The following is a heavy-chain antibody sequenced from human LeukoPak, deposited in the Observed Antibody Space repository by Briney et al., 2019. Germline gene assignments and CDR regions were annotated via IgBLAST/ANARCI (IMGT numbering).Heavy chain of an antibody. D-gene: IGHD3-10*01. CDR2: VSGSVGST. CDR1: GFTFSSYA. CDR3: AKGSFTLRPGVRGFDY. V-gene: IGHV3-23*01. Sequence: PGGSLRLSCAASGFTFSSYAMSWVRQAPGKGLEWVSAVSGSVGSTYYADSVKGRYTISRDNSKNTLYLQMNSLRAEDTAVYYCAKGSFTLRPGVRGFDYWGQGTLVTVSS. J-gene: IGHJ4*02.